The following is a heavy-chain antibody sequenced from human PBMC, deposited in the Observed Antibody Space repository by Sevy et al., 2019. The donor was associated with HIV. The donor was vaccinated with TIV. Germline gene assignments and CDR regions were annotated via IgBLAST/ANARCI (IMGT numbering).Heavy chain of an antibody. V-gene: IGHV3-48*02. CDR2: ISGSSGTI. D-gene: IGHD3-10*01. Sequence: GGSLRLSCAASGFSFSQYSMNWVRQAPGKGLEWLSYISGSSGTIYYAVSVKGRFSMSRCNAKNSVYLQMNSLRDEDSAVYDCASGVLYYGANYCDFWGQGALVTVSS. CDR3: ASGVLYYGANYCDF. CDR1: GFSFSQYS. J-gene: IGHJ4*02.